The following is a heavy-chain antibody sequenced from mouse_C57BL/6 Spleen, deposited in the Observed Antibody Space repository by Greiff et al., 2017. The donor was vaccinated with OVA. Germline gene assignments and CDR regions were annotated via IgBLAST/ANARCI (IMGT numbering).Heavy chain of an antibody. J-gene: IGHJ1*03. CDR1: GFTFSDYG. D-gene: IGHD1-1*01. V-gene: IGHV5-17*01. Sequence: EVKLVESGGGLVKPGGSLKLSCAASGFTFSDYGMHWVRQAPEKGLEWVAYISSGSSTIYYADTVKGRFTISRDNAKNTLFLQMTSLRSEDTAMYYCARYYGSSHWYFDVWGTGTTVTVSS. CDR2: ISSGSSTI. CDR3: ARYYGSSHWYFDV.